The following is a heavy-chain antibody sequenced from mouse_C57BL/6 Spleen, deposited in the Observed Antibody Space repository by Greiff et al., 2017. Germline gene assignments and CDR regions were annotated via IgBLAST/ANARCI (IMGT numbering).Heavy chain of an antibody. J-gene: IGHJ1*03. CDR1: GYTFTSYW. Sequence: VQLKESGAELAKPGASVKLSCKASGYTFTSYWMHWVKQRPGQGLEWIGYINPSSGYNKYNQKFKDKATLTAEKSSSTAYMQLSSLTYADSAVYYCASFYDGYEPWYFDVWGTGTTVTVSS. CDR3: ASFYDGYEPWYFDV. CDR2: INPSSGYN. D-gene: IGHD2-3*01. V-gene: IGHV1-7*01.